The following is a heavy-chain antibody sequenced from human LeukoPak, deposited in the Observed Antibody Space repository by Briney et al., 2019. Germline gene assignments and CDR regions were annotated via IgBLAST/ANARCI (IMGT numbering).Heavy chain of an antibody. CDR3: AKDPPDYGDY. CDR2: IRSSSSYI. Sequence: GGSLKLFCAASGITFSSYSMNWVRQAPGKGLESVSSIRSSSSYIYYADSVRGRFTISRDNSKNTLYLQMNSLRAEHTAVYYCAKDPPDYGDYWGQGTLVTVSS. CDR1: GITFSSYS. V-gene: IGHV3-21*01. J-gene: IGHJ4*02.